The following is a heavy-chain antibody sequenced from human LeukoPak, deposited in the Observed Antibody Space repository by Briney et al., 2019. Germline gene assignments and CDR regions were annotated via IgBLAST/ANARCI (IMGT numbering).Heavy chain of an antibody. D-gene: IGHD1-26*01. CDR3: ARDRYSGSYSGMDV. J-gene: IGHJ6*02. V-gene: IGHV3-21*01. Sequence: PGGSLRLSRAASGFTFSSYSMNWVRQAPGKGLEWVSSISSSSSYIYYADSVKGRFTISRDNAKNSLYLQMNSLRAEDTAVYYCARDRYSGSYSGMDVWGQGTTVTVSS. CDR2: ISSSSSYI. CDR1: GFTFSSYS.